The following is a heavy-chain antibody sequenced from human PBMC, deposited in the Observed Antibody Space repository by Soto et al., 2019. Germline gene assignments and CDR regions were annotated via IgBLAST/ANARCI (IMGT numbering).Heavy chain of an antibody. V-gene: IGHV1-18*01. CDR1: GYTFTIYG. CDR2: ISTYNGNT. CDR3: TREGSAPYYYYGMDA. Sequence: VASVKVSCKASGYTFTIYGITWVRQAPGQGLEWMGWISTYNGNTNYAQRLQGRVTMTTDTSTSTAYMELRSLSSDDTAIYYCTREGSAPYYYYGMDAWGQGTTVTVSS. J-gene: IGHJ6*02. D-gene: IGHD3-10*01.